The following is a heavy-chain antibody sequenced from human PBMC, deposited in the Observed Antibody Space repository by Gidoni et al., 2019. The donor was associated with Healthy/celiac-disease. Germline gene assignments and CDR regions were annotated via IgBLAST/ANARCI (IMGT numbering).Heavy chain of an antibody. Sequence: QVQLVQSGAEVQKPGASVKVSCKASGYTFTGYYMHWVRQAPGQGLEWMGWINPNSGGTNYAQKFQGWVTMTRDTSISTAYMELSRLRSDDTAVYYCAREGVTMVRGATTYGMDVWGQGTTVTVSS. J-gene: IGHJ6*02. CDR1: GYTFTGYY. D-gene: IGHD3-10*01. V-gene: IGHV1-2*04. CDR2: INPNSGGT. CDR3: AREGVTMVRGATTYGMDV.